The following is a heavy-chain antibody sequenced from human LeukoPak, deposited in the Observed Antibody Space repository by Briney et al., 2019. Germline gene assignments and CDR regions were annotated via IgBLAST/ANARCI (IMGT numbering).Heavy chain of an antibody. V-gene: IGHV1-2*02. J-gene: IGHJ4*02. CDR1: GYIFTGYY. CDR3: ARDERYSDADHHYPDLGY. D-gene: IGHD3-16*01. CDR2: INPNGGAT. Sequence: ASVKVSCKASGYIFTGYYLFWMRQAPGQGLEWTGWINPNGGATRYAQKFQGRVTLTCDTSIRTTYMELSSLTSDDTAVYYCARDERYSDADHHYPDLGYWGQGTLVTVSS.